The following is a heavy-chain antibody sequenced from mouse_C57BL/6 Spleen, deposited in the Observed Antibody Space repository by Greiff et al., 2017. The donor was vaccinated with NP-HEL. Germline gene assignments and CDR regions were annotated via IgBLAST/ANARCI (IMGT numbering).Heavy chain of an antibody. CDR2: IYPGGGYT. CDR3: ARFHGSSYDYAMDY. V-gene: IGHV1-63*01. CDR1: GYTFTNYW. D-gene: IGHD1-1*01. Sequence: QVQLQQSGAELVRPGTSVKMSCKASGYTFTNYWIGWAKQRPGHGLEWIGDIYPGGGYTNYNEKFKGKATPTADKSSSTAYMQFSSLTSEDSAIYYCARFHGSSYDYAMDYWGQGTSVTVSS. J-gene: IGHJ4*01.